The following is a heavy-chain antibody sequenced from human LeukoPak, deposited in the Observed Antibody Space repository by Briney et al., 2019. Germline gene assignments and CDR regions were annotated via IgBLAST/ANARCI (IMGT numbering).Heavy chain of an antibody. J-gene: IGHJ4*02. D-gene: IGHD5-18*01. CDR1: GGSISSSSYY. CDR3: ASRKRGYSYGTIDY. CDR2: IYYSGST. V-gene: IGHV4-39*01. Sequence: PSETLSLTCTVSGGSISSSSYYWGWIRQPPGKGLEWIGSIYYSGSTYYNPSLKSRVTISVDTSKNQFSLKLSSVTAADTAVYYCASRKRGYSYGTIDYWGQGTLVTVSS.